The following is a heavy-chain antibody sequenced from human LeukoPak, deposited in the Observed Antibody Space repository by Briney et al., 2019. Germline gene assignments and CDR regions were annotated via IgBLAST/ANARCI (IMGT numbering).Heavy chain of an antibody. CDR1: GGTFSSYA. CDR3: ARATGSYYGDYFDY. J-gene: IGHJ4*02. V-gene: IGHV1-69*13. CDR2: IIPIFGTA. D-gene: IGHD1-26*01. Sequence: ASVKVSCKASGGTFSSYAISWVRQAPGQGLEWMGGIIPIFGTANYAQKFQGRVTITAEESTSTAYMELSSLRSEDTAVYYCARATGSYYGDYFDYWGQGTLVTVSS.